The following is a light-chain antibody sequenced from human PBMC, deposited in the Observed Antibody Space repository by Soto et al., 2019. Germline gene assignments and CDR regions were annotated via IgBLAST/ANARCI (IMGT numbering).Light chain of an antibody. CDR3: SSYRI. CDR1: SSDVGGYNY. Sequence: QSALTQPASVSGSPGQSITISCTGTSSDVGGYNYVSWYQQHPGKAPKLMIFEVSNRPSGVSNRFSGSKSGNTASLTISGLQAEDEADYYCSSYRIFGGGTKLTVL. J-gene: IGLJ2*01. V-gene: IGLV2-14*01. CDR2: EVS.